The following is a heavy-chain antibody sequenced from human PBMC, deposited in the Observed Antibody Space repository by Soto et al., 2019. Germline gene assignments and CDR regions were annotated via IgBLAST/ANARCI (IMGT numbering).Heavy chain of an antibody. V-gene: IGHV5-10-1*01. CDR3: ARTSMTSRGLSYGHGGMDV. CDR2: IDPSDSYT. D-gene: IGHD5-18*01. Sequence: GKGLEWMGRIDPSDSYTNYSPSFQGHVTISADKSISTAYLQWSSLKASDTAMYYCARTSMTSRGLSYGHGGMDVRVQGTTVTVSS. J-gene: IGHJ6*02.